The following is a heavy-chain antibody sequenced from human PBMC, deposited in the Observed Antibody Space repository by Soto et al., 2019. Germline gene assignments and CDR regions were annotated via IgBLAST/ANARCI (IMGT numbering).Heavy chain of an antibody. CDR1: GYIFTDHC. CDR3: ARRHYCRGDCTINPDCYYGMDV. J-gene: IGHJ6*02. V-gene: IGHV5-51*01. CDR2: ICPGYSNI. Sequence: EVQVVQSGAEVKEPGESLKISCKGSGYIFTDHCIVWVRQMAGKGLEWVGIICPGYSNIIYSPSVQGQVTISADMSISTAYLQWSSLKASDTAIYYCARRHYCRGDCTINPDCYYGMDVWGQGTTVTVSS. D-gene: IGHD2-21*02.